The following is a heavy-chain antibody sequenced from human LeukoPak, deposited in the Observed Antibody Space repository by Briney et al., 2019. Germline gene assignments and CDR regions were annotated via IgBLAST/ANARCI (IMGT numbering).Heavy chain of an antibody. Sequence: PGGSLRLSCAASGITFSTYAMSCGRQAPGKGLEWVSAISGSGTSTYHADSVEGRFTISRDNSKNTLYLQMNSLRVEDTAIYYCAKDQRSGWTRTFDYWGQGTLVTVSS. D-gene: IGHD6-19*01. V-gene: IGHV3-23*01. CDR3: AKDQRSGWTRTFDY. CDR1: GITFSTYA. CDR2: ISGSGTST. J-gene: IGHJ4*02.